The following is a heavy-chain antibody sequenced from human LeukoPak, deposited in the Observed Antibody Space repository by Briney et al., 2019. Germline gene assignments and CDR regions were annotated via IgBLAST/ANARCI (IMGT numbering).Heavy chain of an antibody. D-gene: IGHD6-13*01. CDR2: IYYSGST. CDR1: GGSISSSSYY. Sequence: PSETLSLTCTVSGGSISSSSYYWGWIRQPPGKGLEWIGSIYYSGSTYYNPSLKSRVTISVDTSKNQVSLKLSSVTAADTAVYYCARGVGYSSSWYFDYWGQGTLVTVSS. V-gene: IGHV4-39*07. J-gene: IGHJ4*02. CDR3: ARGVGYSSSWYFDY.